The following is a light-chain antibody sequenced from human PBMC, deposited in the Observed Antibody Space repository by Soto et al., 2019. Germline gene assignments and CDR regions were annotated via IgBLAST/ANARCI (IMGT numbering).Light chain of an antibody. J-gene: IGKJ5*01. Sequence: EIVLTQSPATLALSPGERVTLSCRASQSVRNNLAWFQQKPGQAPRLLIFGASTRATGTPARFSGSGSETEFTLTISRLEPEDFAVYYCQQYGSSPITFGQGTRREIK. CDR2: GAS. CDR3: QQYGSSPIT. CDR1: QSVRNN. V-gene: IGKV3-20*01.